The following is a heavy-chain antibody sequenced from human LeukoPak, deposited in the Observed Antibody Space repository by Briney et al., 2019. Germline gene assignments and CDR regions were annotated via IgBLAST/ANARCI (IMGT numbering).Heavy chain of an antibody. D-gene: IGHD4-11*01. CDR1: GGTFSSYA. V-gene: IGHV1-69*06. J-gene: IGHJ6*03. CDR2: IIPIFGTA. Sequence: GASVKVSCKASGGTFSSYAISWVRQAPGQGLEWMGGIIPIFGTANYAQKFQGRVTITADKSTSTAYMELSSLRSEDTAVYYCARDKLQFLSRYYYMDVWGKGTTVTVSS. CDR3: ARDKLQFLSRYYYMDV.